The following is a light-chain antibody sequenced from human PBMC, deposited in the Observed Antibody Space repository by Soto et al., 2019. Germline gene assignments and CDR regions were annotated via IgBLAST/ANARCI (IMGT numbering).Light chain of an antibody. CDR2: AAS. V-gene: IGKV1-39*01. CDR3: QQSYTSWT. J-gene: IGKJ1*01. CDR1: QSISSY. Sequence: DIQMTQSPSSLSASVGDRVTITCRASQSISSYLNWYQQKPGKAPRLLIYAASTLQSGVPSRFSGIGSGTDFTLTISSLRPEDFATYYCQQSYTSWTFGQGTKVEVK.